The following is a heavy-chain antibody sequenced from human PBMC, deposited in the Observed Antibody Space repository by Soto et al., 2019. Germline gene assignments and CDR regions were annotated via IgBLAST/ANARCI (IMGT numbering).Heavy chain of an antibody. J-gene: IGHJ4*02. D-gene: IGHD7-27*01. CDR1: GFTFSSYA. CDR3: AKDKKLPGEPSHFDY. CDR2: ISGSGGST. Sequence: GGSLRLSCAASGFTFSSYAMSWVRQAPGKGLEWVSAISGSGGSTYYADSVKGRFTISRDNSKNTLYLQMNSLRAEDTAVYYCAKDKKLPGEPSHFDYWGQGTLVTVFS. V-gene: IGHV3-23*01.